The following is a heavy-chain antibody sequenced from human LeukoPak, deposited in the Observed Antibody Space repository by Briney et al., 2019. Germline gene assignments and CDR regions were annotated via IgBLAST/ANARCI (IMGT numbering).Heavy chain of an antibody. CDR3: ARDQDIAVAGVACDI. D-gene: IGHD6-19*01. J-gene: IGHJ3*02. CDR1: GYTFTGYY. Sequence: ASVKVSCKASGYTFTGYYMHWVRQAPGQGLEWMGWINPNSGGTNYAQKFQGRVTMTRDTSISTAYMELSRLRSDDTAVYYCARDQDIAVAGVACDIWGQGTMVTVSS. V-gene: IGHV1-2*02. CDR2: INPNSGGT.